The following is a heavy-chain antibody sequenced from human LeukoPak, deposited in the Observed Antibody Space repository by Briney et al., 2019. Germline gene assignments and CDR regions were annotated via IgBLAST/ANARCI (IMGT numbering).Heavy chain of an antibody. V-gene: IGHV3-23*01. CDR1: GFTFSNYA. CDR2: ISGSGDST. J-gene: IGHJ4*02. Sequence: PGGSLRLSCAASGFTFSNYAMRWVRQAPGKGLEWVSGISGSGDSTYYADSVKGRFTISRDNSKNTLYLQMNSLRAEDTAVYYCANYGKHDYWGQGTLVTVSS. CDR3: ANYGKHDY. D-gene: IGHD4-17*01.